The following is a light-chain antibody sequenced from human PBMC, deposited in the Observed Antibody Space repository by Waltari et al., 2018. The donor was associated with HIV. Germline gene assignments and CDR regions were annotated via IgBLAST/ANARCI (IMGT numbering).Light chain of an antibody. Sequence: QSVLTQPPSASGTPGQKVPIYCSGGTANIGAHLAFCFQQFPGTAPKHLIYRDNLRHSVVPAGFSGSKSGTSASLTISGLRSDDEAHYFCAVLDDTLGGGVFGGGTKLTVL. CDR2: RDN. CDR3: AVLDDTLGGGV. CDR1: TANIGAHL. J-gene: IGLJ2*01. V-gene: IGLV1-47*01.